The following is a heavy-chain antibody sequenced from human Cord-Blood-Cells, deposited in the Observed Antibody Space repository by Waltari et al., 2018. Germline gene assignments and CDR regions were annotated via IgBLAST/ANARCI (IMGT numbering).Heavy chain of an antibody. D-gene: IGHD6-6*01. Sequence: QVQLQQWGAGLLKPSETLSLTCAVYGGSFSGYYWSWIRQPPGKGLEWIGEINHSGSTNEKPTLKRRVTISVDTSKNQFSLKLSSVTAADTAVYYCARGGGAARDDAFDIWGQGTMVTVSS. CDR3: ARGGGAARDDAFDI. CDR1: GGSFSGYY. J-gene: IGHJ3*02. CDR2: INHSGST. V-gene: IGHV4-34*01.